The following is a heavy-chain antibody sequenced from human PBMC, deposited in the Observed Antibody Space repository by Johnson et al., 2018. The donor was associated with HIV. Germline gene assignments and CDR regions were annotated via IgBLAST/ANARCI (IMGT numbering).Heavy chain of an antibody. CDR3: AKTPGDNWYYSEGTDAFDI. Sequence: QVQLVESGGGLIQPGGSPRLSCAASGFTFSSYGMHWVRQAPGKGLEWVAVISYDGSNKYYVDSVKGRFTISRDNSKNTLYLQMNSLRPEDTAVYYCAKTPGDNWYYSEGTDAFDIWGQGTMVTVSS. D-gene: IGHD3-22*01. CDR1: GFTFSSYG. CDR2: ISYDGSNK. J-gene: IGHJ3*02. V-gene: IGHV3-30*18.